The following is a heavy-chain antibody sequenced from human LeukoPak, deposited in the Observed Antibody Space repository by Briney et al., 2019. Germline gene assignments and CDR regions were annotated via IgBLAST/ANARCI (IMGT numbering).Heavy chain of an antibody. D-gene: IGHD3-22*01. V-gene: IGHV3-30*18. J-gene: IGHJ3*02. CDR3: AKGTHYYDSSGYWGAFDI. Sequence: PGRSLRLSCAASGFTFSSNDIHWVRQAPGKGLEWVVVISYDGGNKYYADSVKGRFAISRDNSKNTLYLQMNGLRAEDTAVYYCAKGTHYYDSSGYWGAFDIWGQGTMVTVSS. CDR2: ISYDGGNK. CDR1: GFTFSSND.